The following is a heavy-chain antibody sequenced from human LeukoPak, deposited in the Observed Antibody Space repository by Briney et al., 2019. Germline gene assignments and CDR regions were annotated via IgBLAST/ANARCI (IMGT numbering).Heavy chain of an antibody. CDR2: IKQDGSEK. Sequence: GESLRLSCAASGFTFSNYWMSWVRRAPGKGLEWVANIKQDGSEKYYVDSVKGRFTISRDNAKNSLFLQMNSLRAEDTAMYYCARDRYCSAWGQGTLVTVSS. CDR1: GFTFSNYW. CDR3: ARDRYCSA. V-gene: IGHV3-7*01. J-gene: IGHJ5*02. D-gene: IGHD2-15*01.